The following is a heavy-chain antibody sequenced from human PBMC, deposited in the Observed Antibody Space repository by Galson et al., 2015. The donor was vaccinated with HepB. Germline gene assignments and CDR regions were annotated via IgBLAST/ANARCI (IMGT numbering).Heavy chain of an antibody. J-gene: IGHJ3*02. D-gene: IGHD1-26*01. CDR3: ARRGRVGNTRDDDAFDI. CDR1: GFTFTKYG. Sequence: QSGAEVKEPGASVRVSCRASGFTFTKYGITWVRQAPGQGLEWMGGSSAYNANTRVTMTTDTSTSTTYMELRSLRSDDTAVYFCARRGRVGNTRDDDAFDIWGQGTMVTVSS. CDR2: SSAYNANT. V-gene: IGHV1-18*01.